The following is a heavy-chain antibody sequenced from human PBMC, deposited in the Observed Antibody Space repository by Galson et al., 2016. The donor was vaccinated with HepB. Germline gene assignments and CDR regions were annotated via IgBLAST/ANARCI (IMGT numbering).Heavy chain of an antibody. CDR1: GHTLTDLS. V-gene: IGHV1-24*01. Sequence: SVKVSCKVSGHTLTDLSIHWVRQAPGKGLEWMGGFDPEDGKPIYAQKFKGRVTVTEDTSTDTAFRQLSGLRSDDTAVYYCASSPPPTWKLLLYYSYYYMAVWGQGTTVTVSS. CDR3: ASSPPPTWKLLLYYSYYYMAV. J-gene: IGHJ6*02. D-gene: IGHD4-23*01. CDR2: FDPEDGKP.